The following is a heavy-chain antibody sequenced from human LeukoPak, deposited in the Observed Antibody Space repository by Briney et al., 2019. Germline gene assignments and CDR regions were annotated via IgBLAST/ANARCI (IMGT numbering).Heavy chain of an antibody. J-gene: IGHJ1*01. CDR2: IYYSGST. CDR3: ARDGSSSSLFQH. Sequence: PSQTLSLTCTVSGGSISSGGYYWSWIRQHPGKGLEWIGYIYYSGSTYYNPSLKSRVTISVDTSKNQFSLKPSSVTAADTAVYYCARDGSSSSLFQHWGQGTLVTVSS. D-gene: IGHD6-6*01. V-gene: IGHV4-31*03. CDR1: GGSISSGGYY.